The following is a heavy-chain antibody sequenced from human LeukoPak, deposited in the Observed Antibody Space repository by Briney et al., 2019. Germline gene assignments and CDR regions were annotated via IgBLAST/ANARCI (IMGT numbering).Heavy chain of an antibody. CDR1: EFTFSSYS. V-gene: IGHV3-21*01. Sequence: PGGSLRLSCAASEFTFSSYSMKWVRQAPGKGLEWVSSISSSSSYIYYADSVKGRFTISRDNAKNSLYLQMNSLRAEDTAVYYCARARFYYYDSSGYYYYYGTDVWGQGTTVTVSS. J-gene: IGHJ6*01. CDR3: ARARFYYYDSSGYYYYYGTDV. CDR2: ISSSSSYI. D-gene: IGHD3-22*01.